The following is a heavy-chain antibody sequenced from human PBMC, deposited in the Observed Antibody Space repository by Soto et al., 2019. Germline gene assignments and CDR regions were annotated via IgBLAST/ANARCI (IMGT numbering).Heavy chain of an antibody. CDR2: MNPNSGNT. D-gene: IGHD4-4*01. CDR3: ARGDSNDYYYYMDV. CDR1: GYTFTSYD. V-gene: IGHV1-8*01. J-gene: IGHJ6*03. Sequence: ASVKVSCKASGYTFTSYDINWVRQATGQGLEWMGWMNPNSGNTGYAQKFQGRVTMTRNTSISTAYMELSSLRSEDTAVYYCARGDSNDYYYYMDVWGKGTTVTVSS.